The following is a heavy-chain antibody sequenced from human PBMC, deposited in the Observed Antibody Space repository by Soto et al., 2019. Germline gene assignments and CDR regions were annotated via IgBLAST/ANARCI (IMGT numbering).Heavy chain of an antibody. V-gene: IGHV1-46*03. CDR3: ARDKLSSGYYFSYFDY. D-gene: IGHD3-22*01. Sequence: QVQLVQSGAEVKKPGASVKVSCKASGYTFTSYYMHWVRQAPGQGLEWMGIINPSGGSTSYAQKFQGRVTMTRDTSTSTVYMELSSLRSEDTAVYYCARDKLSSGYYFSYFDYWGQGTLVTVSS. CDR1: GYTFTSYY. J-gene: IGHJ4*02. CDR2: INPSGGST.